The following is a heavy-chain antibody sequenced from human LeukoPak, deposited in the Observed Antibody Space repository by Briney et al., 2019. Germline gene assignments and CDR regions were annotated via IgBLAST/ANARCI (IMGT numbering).Heavy chain of an antibody. V-gene: IGHV3-48*04. CDR2: ISGSTFII. CDR1: GFSFRTHS. CDR3: ARSPVTPGQGGPFDY. D-gene: IGHD4-17*01. J-gene: IGHJ4*02. Sequence: GGSLRLSCAASGFSFRTHSMNWVRQAPGKGLEWISYISGSTFIIYYADSVKGRFSVSRDNAKDSLYLQMNSLRAEDTAVYYCARSPVTPGQGGPFDYWGQGTLVTVSS.